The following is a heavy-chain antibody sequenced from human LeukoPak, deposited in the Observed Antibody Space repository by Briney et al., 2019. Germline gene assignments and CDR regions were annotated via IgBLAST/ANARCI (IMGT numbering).Heavy chain of an antibody. CDR3: TTHRAPVTKWEVNDYYYYGMDV. J-gene: IGHJ6*02. CDR1: GFTFSDAW. CDR2: IKSKIDGGTT. D-gene: IGHD1-26*01. V-gene: IGHV3-15*01. Sequence: GGSLRLSCAASGFTFSDAWMSWVRQAPGKGLEWVGLIKSKIDGGTTDYAAPVKGRFSISRDDSKNTLYLQMNSLKTEDTAVYYCTTHRAPVTKWEVNDYYYYGMDVWGQGTTITVSS.